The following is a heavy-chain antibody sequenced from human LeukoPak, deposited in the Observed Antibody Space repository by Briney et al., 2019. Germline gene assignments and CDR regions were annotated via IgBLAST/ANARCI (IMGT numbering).Heavy chain of an antibody. CDR3: AKDPDSSGWHRSDY. Sequence: GGSLRLSCAASGFTFSDVWMTWVRQAPGKGLEWVGRIKSKTAGGASDYAGPVKGRFTISRDNSKNTLYLQMNSLRAEDTAVYYCAKDPDSSGWHRSDYWGQGTLVTVSS. D-gene: IGHD6-19*01. CDR2: IKSKTAGGAS. V-gene: IGHV3-15*01. J-gene: IGHJ4*02. CDR1: GFTFSDVW.